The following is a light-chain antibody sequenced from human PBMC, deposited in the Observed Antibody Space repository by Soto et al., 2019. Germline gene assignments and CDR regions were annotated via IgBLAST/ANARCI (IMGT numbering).Light chain of an antibody. CDR2: DAS. Sequence: EIVLTQSPATLSLSPGERATLSCRASQSVNNFLGWYQQKPGQAPRLLIYDASNRATGIPARFSGSGSGTDFTLTISSLEPEDFAVYYCQQRRDWPLSFGGGTKVDIK. V-gene: IGKV3-11*01. CDR1: QSVNNF. CDR3: QQRRDWPLS. J-gene: IGKJ4*01.